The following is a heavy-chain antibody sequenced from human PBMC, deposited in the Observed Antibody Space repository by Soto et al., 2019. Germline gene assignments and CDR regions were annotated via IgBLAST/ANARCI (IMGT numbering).Heavy chain of an antibody. CDR2: IIHTGVA. V-gene: IGHV4-4*02. CDR3: ASSGPLYSAVTARDY. Sequence: SETMSLTCAVSGTSISTDDWWSWVRQAPGKGLEWIGYIIHTGVANYNPSLKSRVTMSLDNSNNSFSMKLASVTAADTAVYFCASSGPLYSAVTARDYWGPGLLVTVS. D-gene: IGHD1-26*01. J-gene: IGHJ4*02. CDR1: GTSISTDDW.